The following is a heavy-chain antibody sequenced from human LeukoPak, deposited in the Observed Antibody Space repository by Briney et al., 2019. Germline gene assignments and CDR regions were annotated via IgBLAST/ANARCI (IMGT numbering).Heavy chain of an antibody. J-gene: IGHJ4*02. CDR1: GFIHDDYA. Sequence: GGSLRLSCAASGFIHDDYAMHWVRQAPGKGVKWVSVISGDVGSAYYADSVKGRFTISRDNRKNSLYLQMNSLTTEDTAFYYCARGNGYKDYWGQGTLVTVSS. V-gene: IGHV3-43*02. CDR2: ISGDVGSA. D-gene: IGHD5-24*01. CDR3: ARGNGYKDY.